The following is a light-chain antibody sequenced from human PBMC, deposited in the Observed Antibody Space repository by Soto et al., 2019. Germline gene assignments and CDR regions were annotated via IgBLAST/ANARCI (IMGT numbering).Light chain of an antibody. V-gene: IGKV1-39*01. CDR2: AAS. CDR3: QQSYRTPIT. Sequence: DIQTTQSPSSLSDYVGDRITITWRASQRINSYLNWYQQKAGKAPKLLIYAASNLQSGVPSRFSCRGSGTDFTLTISSLQPEDVATYFCQQSYRTPITFGQGTRLEIK. J-gene: IGKJ5*01. CDR1: QRINSY.